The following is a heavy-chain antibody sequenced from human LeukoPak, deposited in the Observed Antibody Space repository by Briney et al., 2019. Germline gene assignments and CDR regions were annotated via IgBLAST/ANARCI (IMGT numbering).Heavy chain of an antibody. CDR3: ARRRDLYSGSYYPFDY. CDR2: FYPGDSDA. V-gene: IGHV5-51*01. Sequence: GESLKISCKGSGYSFTNDWIGWVRQMPGKGLEWMGIFYPGDSDARYSPSFQGQVTISADKSISTAYLQWSSLKASDTAMYYCARRRDLYSGSYYPFDYWGQGTLVTVSS. CDR1: GYSFTNDW. D-gene: IGHD1-26*01. J-gene: IGHJ4*02.